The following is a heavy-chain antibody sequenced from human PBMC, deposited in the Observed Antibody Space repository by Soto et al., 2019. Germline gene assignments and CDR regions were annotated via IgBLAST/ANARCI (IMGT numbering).Heavy chain of an antibody. CDR3: GRRGYSYGLFDY. D-gene: IGHD5-18*01. J-gene: IGHJ4*02. V-gene: IGHV4-59*01. Sequence: SETLSLTCTVSGGSISSYYWSWIRQPPGKGREWIGYIYYSGSTNYNPSLKSRVTISVDTSKNQFSLKLSSVTAADTAVYYRGRRGYSYGLFDYWGQGTLVTVSS. CDR2: IYYSGST. CDR1: GGSISSYY.